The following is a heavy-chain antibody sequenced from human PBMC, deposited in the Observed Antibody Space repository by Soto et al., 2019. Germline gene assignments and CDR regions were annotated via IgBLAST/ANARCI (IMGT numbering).Heavy chain of an antibody. V-gene: IGHV3-30*18. CDR2: ISYDGSNK. Sequence: GGSLRLSCAASGFTFSSYGMHWVRQAPGKGLEWVAVISYDGSNKYYADSVKGRFTISRDNSKNTLYLQMNSLRAEDTAVYYCAKGGYSYGQPDLDYWGQGTLVTVSS. CDR1: GFTFSSYG. CDR3: AKGGYSYGQPDLDY. J-gene: IGHJ4*02. D-gene: IGHD5-18*01.